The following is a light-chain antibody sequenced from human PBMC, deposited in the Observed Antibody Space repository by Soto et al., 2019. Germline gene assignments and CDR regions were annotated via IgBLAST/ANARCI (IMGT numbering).Light chain of an antibody. J-gene: IGKJ4*01. CDR1: QDINSY. V-gene: IGKV1D-16*01. CDR2: AAS. Sequence: DVQMTQSPSSLSASVGDRVTITCRASQDINSYLAWYQQKPGNAPKSLIYAASSLQTGVPSRFSGSESGTDFTLTSSNLQPEDSATYSCQQYDIYPLTFGGGTKVEIK. CDR3: QQYDIYPLT.